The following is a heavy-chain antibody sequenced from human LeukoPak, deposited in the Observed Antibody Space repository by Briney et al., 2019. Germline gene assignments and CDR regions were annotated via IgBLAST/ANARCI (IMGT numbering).Heavy chain of an antibody. V-gene: IGHV3-21*01. Sequence: GSLRLSCAASGFTFSSYSMNWVRQAPGKGLEWVSSISSSSSYIYYADSVKGRFTISRDNAKNSLYLQMNSLRAEDTAVYYCARGIAVAGNGFTFDPWGQGTLVTVSS. CDR3: ARGIAVAGNGFTFDP. J-gene: IGHJ5*02. CDR1: GFTFSSYS. CDR2: ISSSSSYI. D-gene: IGHD6-19*01.